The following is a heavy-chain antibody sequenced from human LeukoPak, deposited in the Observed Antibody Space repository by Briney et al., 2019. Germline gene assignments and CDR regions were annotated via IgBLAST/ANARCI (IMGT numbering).Heavy chain of an antibody. V-gene: IGHV4-30-2*01. Sequence: SETLSLTCTVSGGSISSGGYYWSWIRQPPGKGLEWIGYIYHSGSTYYNPSLKSRVTISVDRSKNQFSLKLSSVTAADTAVYYWGGGGDYYYDSSGPSVYWGQGTLVTVSS. CDR2: IYHSGST. D-gene: IGHD3-22*01. CDR3: GGGGDYYYDSSGPSVY. CDR1: GGSISSGGYY. J-gene: IGHJ4*02.